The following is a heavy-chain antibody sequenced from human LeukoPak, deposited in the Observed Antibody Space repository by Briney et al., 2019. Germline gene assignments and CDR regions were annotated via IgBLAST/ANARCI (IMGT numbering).Heavy chain of an antibody. CDR1: GYTFTGYY. CDR2: INPNSGGT. D-gene: IGHD4-17*01. J-gene: IGHJ6*03. CDR3: ARDSGDDYGDYDYYYYYMDV. Sequence: GASVKVSCKASGYTFTGYYMHWVRQAPGQGLEWMGRINPNSGGTNYAQKFQGRVTMTRDTSISTAYMELSRLRSDDTAVYYCARDSGDDYGDYDYYYYYMDVWGKGTTVTVSS. V-gene: IGHV1-2*06.